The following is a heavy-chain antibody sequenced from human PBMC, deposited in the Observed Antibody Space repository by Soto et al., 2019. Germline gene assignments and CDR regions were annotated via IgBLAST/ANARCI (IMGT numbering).Heavy chain of an antibody. CDR3: ARIVENAPKYYYDSSGYYYPDY. D-gene: IGHD3-22*01. CDR2: IFSNDEK. Sequence: SGPTLVNPTQTLTLTCTFSGFSLSTSGMRVSWIRQPPGKALEWLAHIFSNDEKSYSTSLKSRPTISKDTSKSQVVLTMTNMDPVDTATYYCARIVENAPKYYYDSSGYYYPDYWGQGTLVTVSS. J-gene: IGHJ4*02. CDR1: GFSLSTSGMR. V-gene: IGHV2-26*01.